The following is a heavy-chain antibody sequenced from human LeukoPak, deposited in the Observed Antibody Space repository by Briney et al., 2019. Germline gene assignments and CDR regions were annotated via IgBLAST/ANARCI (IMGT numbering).Heavy chain of an antibody. Sequence: VGSLRLSCAASGFTFSSYGMHWVRQAPGKGLEWVAFIRYDGSNKYYADSVKGRFTISRDNSKNTLYLQMNSLRAEDTAVYYCASGIAAAGPFDYWGQGTLVTVSS. CDR1: GFTFSSYG. V-gene: IGHV3-30*02. CDR2: IRYDGSNK. J-gene: IGHJ4*02. CDR3: ASGIAAAGPFDY. D-gene: IGHD6-13*01.